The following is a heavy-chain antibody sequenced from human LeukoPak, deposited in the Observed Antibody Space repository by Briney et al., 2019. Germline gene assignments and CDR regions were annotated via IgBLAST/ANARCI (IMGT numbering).Heavy chain of an antibody. J-gene: IGHJ2*01. CDR1: GGSISSYY. V-gene: IGHV4-59*01. Sequence: SETLSLTCTVSGGSISSYYWSWIRQPPGKGLEWIGYIYYSGSTNYNPSLKSRVTISVDTSKNQFSLKLSSVTAADTAVYYCARDTVRYWYFDLWGRGTLVTVSS. CDR2: IYYSGST. CDR3: ARDTVRYWYFDL. D-gene: IGHD4-17*01.